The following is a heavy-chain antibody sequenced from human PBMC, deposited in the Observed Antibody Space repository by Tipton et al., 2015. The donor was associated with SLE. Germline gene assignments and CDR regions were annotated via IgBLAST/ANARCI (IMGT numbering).Heavy chain of an antibody. Sequence: TLSLTCAVSGYSISSGSYYWSWIRQPAGKGLEWIGYIYTSGSTNYNPSLKSRVTISVDTSKNQFSLKLSSVTAADTAVYYCARGSWLVDNAFDIWGQGTMVTVSS. V-gene: IGHV4-61*09. CDR3: ARGSWLVDNAFDI. CDR2: IYTSGST. D-gene: IGHD6-19*01. CDR1: GYSISSGSYY. J-gene: IGHJ3*02.